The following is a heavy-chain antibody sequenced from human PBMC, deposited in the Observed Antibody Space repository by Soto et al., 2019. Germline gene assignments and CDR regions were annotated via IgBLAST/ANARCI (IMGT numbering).Heavy chain of an antibody. CDR2: ITAYNGNT. CDR1: RGTLRIYV. V-gene: IGHV1-18*01. J-gene: IGHJ4*02. Sequence: SVKVSSTASRGTLRIYVVSLVRQPPGQGLECRGWITAYNGNTNYAQKLQGRVTMTTDTSTSTAYMELRSLRSDDTDVYYCARDLRYSYGMVSEDDSDYGCQGTLATVS. D-gene: IGHD5-18*01. CDR3: ARDLRYSYGMVSEDDSDY.